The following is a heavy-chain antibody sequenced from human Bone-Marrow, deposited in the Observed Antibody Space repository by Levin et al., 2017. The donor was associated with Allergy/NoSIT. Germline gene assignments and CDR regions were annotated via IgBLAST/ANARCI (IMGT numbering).Heavy chain of an antibody. V-gene: IGHV3-53*01. J-gene: IGHJ6*03. Sequence: GGSLRLSCAASGIIVSNNYMSWVRQAPGKGLDWVSVFYPEGITYDADTVKGRFTISRDNSKNMLYLQMNSLRVEDTAVYYCARSMRPYYMDVWGKGTTVIVSS. CDR3: ARSMRPYYMDV. CDR1: GIIVSNNY. CDR2: FYPEGIT.